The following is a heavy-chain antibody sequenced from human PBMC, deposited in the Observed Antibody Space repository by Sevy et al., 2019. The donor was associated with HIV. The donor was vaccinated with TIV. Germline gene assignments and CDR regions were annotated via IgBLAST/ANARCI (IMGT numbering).Heavy chain of an antibody. Sequence: SETLSLTCTVSGGSITSLYWNWIRQPPGKGLEWIANIYYNGHINYNPSLKSRVTISLDTSKNQFSLRLSAVTAADTAMYYCAGESAGGSGYSWGQGTLVTVSS. D-gene: IGHD6-19*01. V-gene: IGHV4-59*08. CDR1: GGSITSLY. CDR3: AGESAGGSGYS. J-gene: IGHJ4*02. CDR2: IYYNGHI.